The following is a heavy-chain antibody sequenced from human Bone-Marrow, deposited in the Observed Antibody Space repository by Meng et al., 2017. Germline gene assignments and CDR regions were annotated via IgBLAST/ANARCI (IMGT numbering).Heavy chain of an antibody. J-gene: IGHJ4*02. CDR1: GGSISSGGYY. V-gene: IGHV4-31*03. CDR3: ARDRNDYGSHYFDY. Sequence: QVQLQESGPGRVKPSQTLSLTGTVSGGSISSGGYYWSWIRQHPGKGLEWIGYIYHSGSTYYNPSLKSRVTISVDTSKNQFSLKLSSVTAADTAVYYCARDRNDYGSHYFDYWGQGTLVTVSS. CDR2: IYHSGST. D-gene: IGHD4-17*01.